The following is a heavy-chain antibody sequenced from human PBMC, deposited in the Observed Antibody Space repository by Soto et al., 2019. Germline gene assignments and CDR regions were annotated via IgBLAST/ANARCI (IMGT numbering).Heavy chain of an antibody. Sequence: QVQLVESGGGVVQPGRSLRLSCAASGFTFSSNAMHWVRQAPGKGLEWVAVLSYDGSNKYYADSVKGRFTISRDNSKNTLYLQMDSLRTEDTALYYCARGMKTAVFYGMDVWGQGTTVTVSS. CDR1: GFTFSSNA. J-gene: IGHJ6*02. CDR2: LSYDGSNK. CDR3: ARGMKTAVFYGMDV. D-gene: IGHD2-2*01. V-gene: IGHV3-30-3*01.